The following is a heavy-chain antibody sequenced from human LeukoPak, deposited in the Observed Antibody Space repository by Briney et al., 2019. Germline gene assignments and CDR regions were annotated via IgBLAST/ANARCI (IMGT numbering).Heavy chain of an antibody. CDR2: IFYSEDA. Sequence: SETLSLTCAVSGASISHYYWNWFRQPPGKGLEWIGSIFYSEDANYNPSLKSRVTISVDTSKSQFSLTLTSVTAADTAVYYCAKGETVATSPFDYWGQGIPVTVSS. D-gene: IGHD5-12*01. CDR3: AKGETVATSPFDY. V-gene: IGHV4-59*01. J-gene: IGHJ4*02. CDR1: GASISHYY.